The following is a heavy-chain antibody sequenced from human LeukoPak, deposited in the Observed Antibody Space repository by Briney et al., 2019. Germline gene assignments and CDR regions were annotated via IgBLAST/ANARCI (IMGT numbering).Heavy chain of an antibody. CDR3: VRAGSFHAFDI. V-gene: IGHV3-72*01. CDR1: GFTFSDYY. Sequence: GGFLRLSCATSGFTFSDYYMDWVRQAPGKGLEWVGRTRDNANSYTTEYAASVKGRFTISRDDSKNSLHLQINSLKTEDTAVYYCVRAGSFHAFDIWGQGTMVTVSS. CDR2: TRDNANSYTT. D-gene: IGHD1-1*01. J-gene: IGHJ3*02.